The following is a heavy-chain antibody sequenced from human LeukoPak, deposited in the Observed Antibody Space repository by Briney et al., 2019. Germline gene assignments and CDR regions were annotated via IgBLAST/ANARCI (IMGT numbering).Heavy chain of an antibody. CDR2: IYYSGST. D-gene: IGHD2-2*01. CDR1: GGSISSYY. Sequence: SETLSLTCTVSGGSISSYYWSWIRQPPGKGLEWIGYIYYSGSTNYNPSLKSRVTISVDTSKNQFSLKLSSVTAADTAVYYCARGIVVVPAGVTRRPYYYYGMDVWGQGTTVTVSS. J-gene: IGHJ6*02. CDR3: ARGIVVVPAGVTRRPYYYYGMDV. V-gene: IGHV4-59*08.